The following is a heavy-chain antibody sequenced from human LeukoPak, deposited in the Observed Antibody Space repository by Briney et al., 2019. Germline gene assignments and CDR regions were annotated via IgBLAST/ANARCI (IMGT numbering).Heavy chain of an antibody. D-gene: IGHD6-13*01. CDR2: TYTSGDT. J-gene: IGHJ4*02. CDR3: TVGGASGSLAH. Sequence: SETLSLTCTVSRASISDNYWSWSRQPAGKALEWIGRTYTSGDTNYNPSLKSRASVSVDTSKNQFYLSLRYVTAADTAVYYCTVGGASGSLAHWGPGTLVTVSS. CDR1: RASISDNY. V-gene: IGHV4-4*07.